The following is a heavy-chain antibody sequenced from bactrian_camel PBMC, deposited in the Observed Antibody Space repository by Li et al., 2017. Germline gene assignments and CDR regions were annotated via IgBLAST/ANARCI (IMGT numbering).Heavy chain of an antibody. CDR3: AGEQYGGCRASAAFGV. D-gene: IGHD6*01. J-gene: IGHJ6*01. CDR1: GITFSRHD. V-gene: IGHV3S6*01. Sequence: HVQLVESGGGLVQPGESLRLSCVASGITFSRHDMSWVRQAPGKEVEWVAGITSLPSLFRAASYADSVLGRFTISKDNAKNTLYLQMNSLKPEDTGVYYCAGEQYGGCRASAAFGVWGQGTQVTVS. CDR2: ITSLPSLFRAA.